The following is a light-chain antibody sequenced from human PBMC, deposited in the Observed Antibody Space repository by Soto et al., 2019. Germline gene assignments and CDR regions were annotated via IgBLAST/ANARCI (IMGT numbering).Light chain of an antibody. V-gene: IGLV1-40*01. CDR2: GNS. CDR1: SSNIGAGYD. Sequence: QSVLTQPPSVSGAPGQRVTISCTGSSSNIGAGYDVHWYQQLPGTAPKLLIYGNSNRPSGVPDRFSGSKSGTSASLAITGLRAEDEADYYCQSYGVFGGGTKLTV. J-gene: IGLJ2*01. CDR3: QSYGV.